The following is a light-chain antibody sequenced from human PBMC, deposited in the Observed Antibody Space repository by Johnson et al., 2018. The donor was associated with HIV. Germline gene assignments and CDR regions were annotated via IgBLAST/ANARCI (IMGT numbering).Light chain of an antibody. CDR3: GTWDKSLNTGAV. J-gene: IGLJ1*01. V-gene: IGLV1-51*02. CDR1: TSNIGNNY. CDR2: ENN. Sequence: QSVLTQPPSVSVAPGQKVTISCSRSTSNIGNNYVSWYQQLPGTAPKLLIYENNKRPSGIPDRFSGSKSGTSATLAIAGLQTGDEADYYCGTWDKSLNTGAVFGTGTKVTVL.